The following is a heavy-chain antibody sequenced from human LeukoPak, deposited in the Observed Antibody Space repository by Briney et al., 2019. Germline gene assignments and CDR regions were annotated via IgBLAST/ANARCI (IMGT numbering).Heavy chain of an antibody. CDR1: GFTFSNYW. CDR2: IKEDGSDK. Sequence: PGGSLRLSCAASGFTFSNYWVSWVRQAPGKGLERVANIKEDGSDKYYLDSVKGRSTISRDNAKNSLYLQMNSLRAEDTAVYYCARDPGARDYDSSGYYRSARSWYFDLWGRGTLVTVSS. V-gene: IGHV3-7*01. J-gene: IGHJ2*01. CDR3: ARDPGARDYDSSGYYRSARSWYFDL. D-gene: IGHD3-22*01.